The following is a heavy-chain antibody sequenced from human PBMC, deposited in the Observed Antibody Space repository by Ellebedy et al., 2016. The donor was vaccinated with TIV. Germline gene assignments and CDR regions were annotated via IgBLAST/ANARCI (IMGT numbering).Heavy chain of an antibody. Sequence: PGGSLRLSCAASGFSFSTYGMNWVRQAPGKGLQWVAFIHYDGSDKYYADSVKGRFTISRDNSKKTLSLQMNSLSAEDTAVYYCAKDLIRGAAVGTLLRSYQYGMDVWGQGTTVTVSS. J-gene: IGHJ6*02. CDR3: AKDLIRGAAVGTLLRSYQYGMDV. CDR1: GFSFSTYG. CDR2: IHYDGSDK. V-gene: IGHV3-30*02. D-gene: IGHD6-13*01.